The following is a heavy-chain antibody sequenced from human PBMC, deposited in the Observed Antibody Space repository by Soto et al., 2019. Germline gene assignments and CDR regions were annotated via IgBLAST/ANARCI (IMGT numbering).Heavy chain of an antibody. CDR2: MNPNSGTT. CDR1: GYTFTSYD. Sequence: GASVKVSCKASGYTFTSYDMKWVRQATGQGLEWMGWMNPNSGTTGYAQKFQGRVTMTRNTSISTAYMELSSLRSEDTAVYYCARAYDFWSGYYMGYYYYYMDVWGKGTTVTSP. J-gene: IGHJ6*03. CDR3: ARAYDFWSGYYMGYYYYYMDV. V-gene: IGHV1-8*01. D-gene: IGHD3-3*01.